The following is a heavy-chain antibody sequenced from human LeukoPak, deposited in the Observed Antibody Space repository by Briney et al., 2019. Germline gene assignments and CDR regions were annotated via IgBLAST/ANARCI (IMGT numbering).Heavy chain of an antibody. CDR3: ARRLYDSKSPFDY. CDR1: GGTFSSYA. CDR2: INAGNGNT. D-gene: IGHD3-22*01. V-gene: IGHV1-3*01. Sequence: GASVKVSCKASGGTFSSYAISWVRQAPGQRLEWMGWINAGNGNTKYSQKFQGRVTITRDTSASTAYMELSSLRSEDTAVYYCARRLYDSKSPFDYWGQGTLVTVSS. J-gene: IGHJ4*02.